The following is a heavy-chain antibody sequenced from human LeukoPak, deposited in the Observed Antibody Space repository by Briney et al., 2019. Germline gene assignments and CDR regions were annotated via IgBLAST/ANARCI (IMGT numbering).Heavy chain of an antibody. CDR1: GFTFSSYS. CDR3: ARDLIVATADAFDI. V-gene: IGHV3-21*01. CDR2: ISSSSSYI. D-gene: IGHD5-12*01. Sequence: GGSLRLSCAASGFTFSSYSMNWVRQAPGKGLEWVSSISSSSSYIYYADSVKGRFTISRDNAKNSLYPQMNSLRAEDTAVYYCARDLIVATADAFDIWGQGTMVTVSS. J-gene: IGHJ3*02.